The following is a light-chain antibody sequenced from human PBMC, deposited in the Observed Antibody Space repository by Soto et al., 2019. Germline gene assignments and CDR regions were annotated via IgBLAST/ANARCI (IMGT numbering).Light chain of an antibody. V-gene: IGLV4-60*02. J-gene: IGLJ3*02. CDR1: SGHSSYI. Sequence: QLVLTQSSSASASLGSSVKLTCTLSSGHSSYIIAWHQQQPGKAPRYLMKLEGSGSYNKGSGVPDRFSGSSSGADRYLTISTLQFGDEADYYCETWDFNTRVFGGGTKVTVL. CDR3: ETWDFNTRV. CDR2: LEGSGSY.